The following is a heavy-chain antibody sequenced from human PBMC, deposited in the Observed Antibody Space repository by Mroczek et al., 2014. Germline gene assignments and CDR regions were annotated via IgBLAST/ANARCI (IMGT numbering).Heavy chain of an antibody. CDR3: ARDVEQWLVPGDAFDI. CDR2: ISYDGSNK. Sequence: QVQLVQSGGGVVQPGRSLRLSCAASGFTFSSYAMHWVRQAPGKGLEWVAVISYDGSNKYYADSVKGRFTISRDNSKNTLYLQMNSLRAEDTAVYYCARDVEQWLVPGDAFDIWGQGTMVTVSS. D-gene: IGHD6-19*01. V-gene: IGHV3-30-3*01. CDR1: GFTFSSYA. J-gene: IGHJ3*02.